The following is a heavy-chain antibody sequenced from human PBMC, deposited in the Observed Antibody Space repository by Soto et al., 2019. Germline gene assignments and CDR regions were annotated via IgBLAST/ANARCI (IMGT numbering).Heavy chain of an antibody. CDR2: IDPSDSYS. J-gene: IGHJ6*02. Sequence: GESLKISCKASGYNFTTFWISWMRQVPGKGLEWMGRIDPSDSYSNYSPSFQGHITISADKSINTAYLHFSNLKASDAAVYYCARHFPLPTDLQFYYYYYYGVDVWGHGTAVTVSS. CDR1: GYNFTTFW. D-gene: IGHD3-3*02. V-gene: IGHV5-10-1*01. CDR3: ARHFPLPTDLQFYYYYYYGVDV.